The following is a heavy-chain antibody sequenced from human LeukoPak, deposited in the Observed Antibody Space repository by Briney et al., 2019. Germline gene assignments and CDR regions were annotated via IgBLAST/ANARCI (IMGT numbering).Heavy chain of an antibody. J-gene: IGHJ4*02. V-gene: IGHV4-30-2*01. CDR2: IYHSGST. D-gene: IGHD5-18*01. Sequence: SETLSLTCTVSGGSISSGGYYWSWIRQPPGKGPEWIGYIYHSGSTYYNPSLKSRVTISVDRSKNQFSLKLSSVTAADTAVYYCARGSYGIFDYWGQGTLVTVSS. CDR1: GGSISSGGYY. CDR3: ARGSYGIFDY.